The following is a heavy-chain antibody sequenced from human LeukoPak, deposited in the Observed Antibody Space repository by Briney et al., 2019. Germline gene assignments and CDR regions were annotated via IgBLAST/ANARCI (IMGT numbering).Heavy chain of an antibody. CDR3: AHHALVPAAKRAYYGMDV. CDR2: INAGSGNT. Sequence: ASVKVSCKASGYTFSTYAIHWVRQAPGQRPEWMGWINAGSGNTKSSQKFQGRVSITRDKSASTAYMELRSLRSDDTAVYYCAHHALVPAAKRAYYGMDVWSQGTTVTVSS. J-gene: IGHJ6*02. V-gene: IGHV1-3*01. CDR1: GYTFSTYA. D-gene: IGHD2-2*01.